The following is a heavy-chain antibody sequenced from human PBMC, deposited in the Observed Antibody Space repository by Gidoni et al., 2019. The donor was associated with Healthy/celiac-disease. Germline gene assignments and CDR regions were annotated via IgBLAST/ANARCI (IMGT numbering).Heavy chain of an antibody. D-gene: IGHD6-6*01. J-gene: IGHJ4*02. Sequence: QVQLVESGGGVVQPGRSLRLSCAASGFTFSSYAMHWVRQAPGKGLEWVAVISYDGSNKYYADSVKGRFTISRDNSKNTLYLQMNSLRAEDTAVYYCAREGVIGIAARRKSYFDYWGQGTLVTVSS. CDR2: ISYDGSNK. CDR1: GFTFSSYA. V-gene: IGHV3-30-3*01. CDR3: AREGVIGIAARRKSYFDY.